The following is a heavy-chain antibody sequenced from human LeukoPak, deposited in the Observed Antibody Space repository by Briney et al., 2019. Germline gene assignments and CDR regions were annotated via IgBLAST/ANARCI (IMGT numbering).Heavy chain of an antibody. CDR1: GYTFTTYY. CDR2: INPSSGST. Sequence: EASVKVSCKASGYTFTTYYMHWVRQAPGQGLEWMGIINPSSGSTTYAQSFQGRVTMTRDTSTTTVYMELSSLRSEDTAVYYCARGRIPATRGYFDYWGQGTLVTVSS. V-gene: IGHV1-46*01. D-gene: IGHD6-13*01. J-gene: IGHJ4*02. CDR3: ARGRIPATRGYFDY.